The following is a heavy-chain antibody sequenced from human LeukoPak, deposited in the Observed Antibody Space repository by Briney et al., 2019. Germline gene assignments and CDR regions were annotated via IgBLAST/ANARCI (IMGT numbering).Heavy chain of an antibody. CDR1: GFTFSSYG. Sequence: PGGSLRLSCAASGFTFSSYGMHCVRQAPGKGLEWVAFIRYDGSNKYYADSVKGRFTISRDNSKNTLYLQMNSLRAEDTAVYYCAKDGSAALDWYFDLWGRSTLVTISS. V-gene: IGHV3-30*02. D-gene: IGHD6-13*01. J-gene: IGHJ2*01. CDR3: AKDGSAALDWYFDL. CDR2: IRYDGSNK.